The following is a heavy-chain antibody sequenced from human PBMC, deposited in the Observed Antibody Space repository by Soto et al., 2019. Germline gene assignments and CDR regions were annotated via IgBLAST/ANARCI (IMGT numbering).Heavy chain of an antibody. D-gene: IGHD3-10*01. V-gene: IGHV2-5*02. J-gene: IGHJ3*02. Sequence: QITLKESGPTLVKPTQTLTLTCTFSGFSLSTSGVGVGWIRQPPGKALEWLALIYWDDDKRYSPSLKSRLTITKDTSKNQVVLTMTNMDPVDTATYYCAHSGPLNVLLRFGEPRENAFDIWGQGTMVTVSS. CDR3: AHSGPLNVLLRFGEPRENAFDI. CDR1: GFSLSTSGVG. CDR2: IYWDDDK.